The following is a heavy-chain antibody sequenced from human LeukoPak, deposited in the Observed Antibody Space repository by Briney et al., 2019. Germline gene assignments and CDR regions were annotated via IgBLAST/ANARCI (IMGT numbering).Heavy chain of an antibody. J-gene: IGHJ4*02. CDR2: IYYSGST. D-gene: IGHD4-17*01. Sequence: SETLSLTCTVSGGSISSYYWSWIRQPPGKGLEWIGYIYYSGSTNYNPSLKSRVTISIDTSKNQFSLKLSSVTAADTAVYYCARVHYGDYGTFDYWGQGTLVTVSS. CDR1: GGSISSYY. V-gene: IGHV4-59*01. CDR3: ARVHYGDYGTFDY.